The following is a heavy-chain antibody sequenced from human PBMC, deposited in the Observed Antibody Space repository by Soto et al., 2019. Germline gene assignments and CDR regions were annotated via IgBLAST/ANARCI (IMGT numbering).Heavy chain of an antibody. J-gene: IGHJ6*02. D-gene: IGHD3-3*01. CDR1: GGSMSPFY. CDR2: IYYSGNT. Sequence: PSETLSLTCSVSGGSMSPFYWSWIRQSPRKGLEWIGYIYYSGNTNYNPSLKSRVTISVDTSKDQFSLGLSSVTAADSAVYYCARGVYDYWSGYYAGSGLDVWGQGTTVTVSS. V-gene: IGHV4-59*01. CDR3: ARGVYDYWSGYYAGSGLDV.